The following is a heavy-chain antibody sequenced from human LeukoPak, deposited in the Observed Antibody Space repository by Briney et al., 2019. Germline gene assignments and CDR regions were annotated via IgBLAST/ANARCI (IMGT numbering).Heavy chain of an antibody. J-gene: IGHJ3*02. D-gene: IGHD6-19*01. CDR2: IYYSGST. V-gene: IGHV4-39*07. Sequence: SETLSLTCTVSGGSISSYYWGWIRQPPGKGLEWIGSIYYSGSTYYNPSLKSRVTISVDTSKNQFSLEMKSVTAADTAVYYCTRGWSSAGVFDSWGQGTVVTVSS. CDR3: TRGWSSAGVFDS. CDR1: GGSISSYY.